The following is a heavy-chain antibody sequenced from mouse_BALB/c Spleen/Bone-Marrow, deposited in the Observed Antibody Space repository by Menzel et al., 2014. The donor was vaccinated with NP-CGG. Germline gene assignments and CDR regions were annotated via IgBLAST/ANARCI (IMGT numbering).Heavy chain of an antibody. CDR2: INSDSSTI. CDR3: VREGIRPCFAY. Sequence: EVKLVESGGGLVQPGGSLKLSCAASGFDFRRYWMNWVRQAPGKGLEWIGEINSDSSTINYSPSLMDKFIISRDNTKNTLYLQKSKVKTEDTALYYCVREGIRPCFAYWGQGTLVTVSA. J-gene: IGHJ3*01. V-gene: IGHV4-1*02. CDR1: GFDFRRYW.